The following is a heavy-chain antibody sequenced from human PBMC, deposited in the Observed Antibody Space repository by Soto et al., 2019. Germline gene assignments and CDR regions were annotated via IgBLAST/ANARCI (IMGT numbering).Heavy chain of an antibody. CDR1: GGSFSGYY. J-gene: IGHJ4*02. V-gene: IGHV4-34*01. D-gene: IGHD2-2*01. CDR3: ARTTSPVVPAAIRRGNRCGYFDY. CDR2: INYSGST. Sequence: PSETLSLTCAVYGGSFSGYYWSWIRQPPGKGLEWIGEINYSGSTNYNPSLKSLVTISVDTSKNQFFLKLSSVTAADTAVYYCARTTSPVVPAAIRRGNRCGYFDYWGQGTLVTVSS.